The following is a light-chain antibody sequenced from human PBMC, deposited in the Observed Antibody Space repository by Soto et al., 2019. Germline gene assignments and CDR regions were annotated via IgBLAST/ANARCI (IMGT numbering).Light chain of an antibody. CDR1: SSDVGSYNL. CDR3: FSYAGSSTLV. J-gene: IGLJ3*02. CDR2: EGS. V-gene: IGLV2-23*01. Sequence: QSVLTQPASVSGSRGQSITISCTGTSSDVGSYNLVCWYQQHPGKAPKVMIYEGSKRPSGVSNRFSGSKSGNTASLTISGLQAEDEADYYCFSYAGSSTLVFGGGTQLTVL.